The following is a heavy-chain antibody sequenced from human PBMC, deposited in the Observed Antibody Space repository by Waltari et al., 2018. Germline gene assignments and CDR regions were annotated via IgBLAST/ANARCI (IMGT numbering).Heavy chain of an antibody. J-gene: IGHJ4*02. Sequence: QVQLQQWGAGLLKPSETLSLTCAVYGGSFSGYYWSCIRQPPGKGLEWIGEINHSGSTNYNPSLKGRVTIAVDTSTNQFSLKLSSVTAEDTAVYCCARVGLGSGCAPDYWGQGTLVTVSS. CDR1: GGSFSGYY. D-gene: IGHD6-19*01. V-gene: IGHV4-34*01. CDR3: ARVGLGSGCAPDY. CDR2: INHSGST.